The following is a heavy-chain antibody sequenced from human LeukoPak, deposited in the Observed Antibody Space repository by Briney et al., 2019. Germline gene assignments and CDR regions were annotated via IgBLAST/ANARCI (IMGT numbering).Heavy chain of an antibody. J-gene: IGHJ3*02. CDR3: ARTRPNMIVVVISRGSAFDI. CDR2: INHSGST. V-gene: IGHV4-34*01. D-gene: IGHD3-22*01. Sequence: SETLSLTCAVYGGSFSGYYWSWIRQPPGKGLEWIGEINHSGSTNYDPSLKSRVTISVDTSKNQFSLKLSSVTAADTAVYYRARTRPNMIVVVISRGSAFDIWGQGTMVTVSS. CDR1: GGSFSGYY.